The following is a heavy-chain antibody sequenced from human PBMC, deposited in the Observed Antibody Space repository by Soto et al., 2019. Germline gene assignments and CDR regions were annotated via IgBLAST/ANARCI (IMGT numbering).Heavy chain of an antibody. CDR3: VRGMNPLF. CDR2: MSYAGTYK. Sequence: PGGSLRLSCAVSGFTFSDYGMHWVRQAPGKGLEWVAVMSYAGTYKYYADSVKGRFTISRDLSGNTLFLQMNSLRLEDTAVYFCVRGMNPLFGGQGTLVTVSS. V-gene: IGHV3-30*03. J-gene: IGHJ4*01. CDR1: GFTFSDYG.